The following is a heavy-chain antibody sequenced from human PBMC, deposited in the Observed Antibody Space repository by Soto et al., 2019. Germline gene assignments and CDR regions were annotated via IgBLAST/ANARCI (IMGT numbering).Heavy chain of an antibody. J-gene: IGHJ4*02. CDR1: GGSISSSRYY. Sequence: AETLSLTCTVSGGSISSSRYYWGWIRQPPGKGLEWIGTIYYSGSTYYNPSLKSRVTISVDTSKNQFSLKLSSVTAADTAVFYCARSPTRGSWFGAFDYWGQGTLVTVSS. V-gene: IGHV4-39*07. CDR3: ARSPTRGSWFGAFDY. CDR2: IYYSGST. D-gene: IGHD3-10*01.